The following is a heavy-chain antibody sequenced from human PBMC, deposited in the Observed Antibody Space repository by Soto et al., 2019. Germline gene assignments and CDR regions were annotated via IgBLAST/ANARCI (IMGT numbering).Heavy chain of an antibody. Sequence: GASVKVSCKASGYTFTSYGISWVRQAPGQGLEWMGWISAYNGNTNYAQKLQGRVTMTRDTSTSTAYMELRSLRSDDTAVYYCARDGGYVGVTFNYYYGMDVWGQGTTVTVSS. CDR3: ARDGGYVGVTFNYYYGMDV. V-gene: IGHV1-18*04. D-gene: IGHD1-26*01. CDR2: ISAYNGNT. J-gene: IGHJ6*02. CDR1: GYTFTSYG.